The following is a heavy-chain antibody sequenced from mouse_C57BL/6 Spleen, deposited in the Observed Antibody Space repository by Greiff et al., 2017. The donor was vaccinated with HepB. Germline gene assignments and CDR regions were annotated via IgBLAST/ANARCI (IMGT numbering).Heavy chain of an antibody. Sequence: EVKVVESGGGLVKPGGSLKLPCAASGFTFSSYTMSWVRQTPEKRLEWVATISGGGGNTYYPDSVKGRFTISRDNAKNTLYLQMSSLRSEDTALYYCARPGSSGYWFAYWGQGTLVTVSA. CDR3: ARPGSSGYWFAY. CDR1: GFTFSSYT. J-gene: IGHJ3*01. CDR2: ISGGGGNT. D-gene: IGHD3-2*02. V-gene: IGHV5-9*01.